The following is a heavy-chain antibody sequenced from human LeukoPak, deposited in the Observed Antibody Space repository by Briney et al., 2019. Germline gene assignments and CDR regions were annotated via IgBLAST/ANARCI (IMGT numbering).Heavy chain of an antibody. CDR2: IWYDGSNK. Sequence: GGSLRLSCAASGFTFSSCGMHWVRQAPGKGLEWVAVIWYDGSNKYYADSVKGRFTISRDNAKNSLYLQMNSLRAEDTAVYYCARVPSLDLVDYWGQGTLVTVSS. CDR1: GFTFSSCG. J-gene: IGHJ4*02. V-gene: IGHV3-33*01. D-gene: IGHD1-1*01. CDR3: ARVPSLDLVDY.